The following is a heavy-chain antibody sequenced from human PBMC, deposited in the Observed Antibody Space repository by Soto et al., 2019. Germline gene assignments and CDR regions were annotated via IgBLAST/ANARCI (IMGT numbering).Heavy chain of an antibody. Sequence: PGXSLRLSCAASGFTLSAYGMHWFRQLLVKGLAWVAVASFDGAKEDYADSVRGRFTVSRDNSKNTLFLQMDSLRPEDAAIYYCAKDPGGSTYYPFLAFYFDYWGQGTQVTVSS. J-gene: IGHJ4*02. CDR1: GFTLSAYG. CDR2: ASFDGAKE. CDR3: AKDPGGSTYYPFLAFYFDY. V-gene: IGHV3-30*18. D-gene: IGHD3-3*02.